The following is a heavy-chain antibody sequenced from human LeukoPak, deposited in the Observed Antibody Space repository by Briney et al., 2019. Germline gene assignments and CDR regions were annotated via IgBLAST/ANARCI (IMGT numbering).Heavy chain of an antibody. D-gene: IGHD6-19*01. J-gene: IGHJ4*02. CDR2: ISGSGGRT. Sequence: GGSLRLSCAASGFTFSSYAMSWVRQAPGKGLEWVSAISGSGGRTHCADSVKGRFTISRDNSKNTLYLQMNSLRAEDTAVYYCAKDGGVTSSAWYGGAEFDYWGQGTLVTVSS. CDR3: AKDGGVTSSAWYGGAEFDY. V-gene: IGHV3-23*01. CDR1: GFTFSSYA.